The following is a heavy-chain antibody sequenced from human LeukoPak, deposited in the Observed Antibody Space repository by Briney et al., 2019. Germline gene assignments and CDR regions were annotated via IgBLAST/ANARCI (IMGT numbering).Heavy chain of an antibody. CDR3: ARTYLTYYDSSGFEY. CDR1: GGSISGYY. J-gene: IGHJ4*02. CDR2: IHSTGGT. V-gene: IGHV4-59*01. D-gene: IGHD3-22*01. Sequence: SETLSLTCTVSGGSISGYYWAWIRQPPGKGLEWIGYIHSTGGTNYNPSLKSRVAISVDTSKNQFSLKLSSVTAADTAVYYCARTYLTYYDSSGFEYWGQGTLVTVSS.